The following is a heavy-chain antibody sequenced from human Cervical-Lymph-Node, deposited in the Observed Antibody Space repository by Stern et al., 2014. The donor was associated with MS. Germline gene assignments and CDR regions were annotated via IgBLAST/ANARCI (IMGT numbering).Heavy chain of an antibody. CDR1: GFTFDDYA. Sequence: EVQLEESGGGLVQPGRSLRLSCAASGFTFDDYAMHWVRQAPGKGLEWVSGLSWNSGSIGYADSVKGRFTISRDNAKNSLYLQMNSLRAEDTALYYCAKALTTVTPKYYYYGMDVWGQGTTVTVSS. CDR3: AKALTTVTPKYYYYGMDV. D-gene: IGHD4-17*01. CDR2: LSWNSGSI. J-gene: IGHJ6*02. V-gene: IGHV3-9*01.